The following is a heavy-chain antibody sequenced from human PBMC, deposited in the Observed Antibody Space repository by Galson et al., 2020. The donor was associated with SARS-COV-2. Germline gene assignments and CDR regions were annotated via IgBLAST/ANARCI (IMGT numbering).Heavy chain of an antibody. V-gene: IGHV3-23*01. CDR3: KKEATYYYYYYGMDV. J-gene: IGHJ6*02. CDR2: ISGSGGST. Sequence: GESLKISCAASGFTFSSYAMSWVRQAPGKGLEWVSAISGSGGSTYYADSVKGRFTISRDNSKNTLYLQMNSLRAEDTAVYYCKKEATYYYYYYGMDVWGQGTTVTVSS. CDR1: GFTFSSYA.